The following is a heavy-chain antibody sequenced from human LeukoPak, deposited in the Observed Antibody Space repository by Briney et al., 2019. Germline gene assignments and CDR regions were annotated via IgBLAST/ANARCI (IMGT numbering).Heavy chain of an antibody. J-gene: IGHJ4*02. CDR3: ASSMYSSSSPDY. CDR2: IYYSGST. CDR1: GGSISSYY. D-gene: IGHD6-6*01. V-gene: IGHV4-59*01. Sequence: SSETLSLTCTVSGGSISSYYWSWIRQPPGKGLEWIGDIYYSGSTNYNPSLKSRVTISVDTSKNQFSLKLSSVTAADTAVYYCASSMYSSSSPDYWGQGTLVTVSS.